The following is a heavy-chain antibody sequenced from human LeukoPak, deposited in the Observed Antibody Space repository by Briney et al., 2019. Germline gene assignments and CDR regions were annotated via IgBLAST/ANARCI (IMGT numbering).Heavy chain of an antibody. CDR3: ARAGGLYDFWSGYYYVY. V-gene: IGHV4-59*01. CDR1: GGSISSYY. D-gene: IGHD3-3*01. CDR2: IYYSGST. Sequence: PSGTLSLTCTVSGGSISSYYWSWIRQPPGKGLERIGYIYYSGSTNYNPSLKSRVTISVDTSKNQFSLKLSSVTAADTAVYYCARAGGLYDFWSGYYYVYWGQGTLVTVSS. J-gene: IGHJ4*02.